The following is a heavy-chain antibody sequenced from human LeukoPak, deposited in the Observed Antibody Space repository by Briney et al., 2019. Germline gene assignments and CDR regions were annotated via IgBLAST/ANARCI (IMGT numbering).Heavy chain of an antibody. CDR1: GFTFSSYS. CDR3: ARDLYYDYVWGSYRNAFDV. J-gene: IGHJ3*01. CDR2: ISGSSSYI. D-gene: IGHD3-16*02. V-gene: IGHV3-21*01. Sequence: GGSLRLSCAASGFTFSSYSMNWVRQAPGKGLERVSSISGSSSYINYADSVKGRFTITRDNANNSLYLQMNSLRAEDTAVYYCARDLYYDYVWGSYRNAFDVWGQGTMVTVSS.